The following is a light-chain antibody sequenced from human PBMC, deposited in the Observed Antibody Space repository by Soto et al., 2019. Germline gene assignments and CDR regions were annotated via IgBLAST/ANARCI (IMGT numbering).Light chain of an antibody. V-gene: IGKV1-39*01. J-gene: IGKJ3*01. Sequence: DIQMTQSPSSLSASVGDRVTITCRASQSINRYINWYQQKSGKAPKLLINAASSLQSGVPSRFSGSGSGTDFTLTISNLQPEDFATYYCQQTYTTPFTVGPGTKVDIK. CDR2: AAS. CDR3: QQTYTTPFT. CDR1: QSINRY.